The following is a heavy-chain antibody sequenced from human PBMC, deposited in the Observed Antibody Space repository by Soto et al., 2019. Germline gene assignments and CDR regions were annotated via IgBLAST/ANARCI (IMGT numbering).Heavy chain of an antibody. CDR3: ARVSRYVSGWPGY. J-gene: IGHJ4*02. V-gene: IGHV1-18*04. D-gene: IGHD6-19*01. CDR1: GYTFTNHG. Sequence: SVKVSYKASGYTFTNHGFTLVRQAPGPALEWIGWISVHHGNTRSAQTHHARVSMSIDTSPITAYMKLSSVSSADTAIYYCARVSRYVSGWPGYWGQGTLVTVSS. CDR2: ISVHHGNT.